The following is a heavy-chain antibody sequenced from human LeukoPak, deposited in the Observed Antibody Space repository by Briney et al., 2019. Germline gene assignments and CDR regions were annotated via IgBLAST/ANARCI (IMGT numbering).Heavy chain of an antibody. CDR3: ARGRAWELQAYYYGMDV. CDR2: IYHSGST. V-gene: IGHV4-30-2*01. Sequence: SETLSLTCAVSGGSISSGGYSWSWIRQPPGKGLEWIGYIYHSGSTYYNPSLKSRVTISVDRSKNQFSLKLSSVTAADTAVYYCARGRAWELQAYYYGMDVWGQGTTVTVSS. CDR1: GGSISSGGYS. D-gene: IGHD1-26*01. J-gene: IGHJ6*02.